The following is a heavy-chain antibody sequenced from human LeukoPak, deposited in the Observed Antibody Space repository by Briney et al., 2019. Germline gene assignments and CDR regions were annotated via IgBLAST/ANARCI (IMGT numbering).Heavy chain of an antibody. V-gene: IGHV3-7*03. CDR2: IRADGTEK. J-gene: IGHJ4*02. CDR1: GFIFNNEW. CDR3: SRRLDY. Sequence: GGSLRLSCAASGFIFNNEWMDWVRQAPWKGLEWVANIRADGTEKYYVDSVKGRFTISRDNAKNSLYLQLNSLRVEDTAVYYCSRRLDYWGQGTLVTVSS.